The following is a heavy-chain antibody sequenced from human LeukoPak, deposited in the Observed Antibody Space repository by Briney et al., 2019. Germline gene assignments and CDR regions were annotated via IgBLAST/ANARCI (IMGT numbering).Heavy chain of an antibody. V-gene: IGHV3-48*01. CDR2: ISSTSDTI. Sequence: GGSLRLSCEASGFTLSSYSMNWVRQAPGKGLEWLSYISSTSDTIYYADSVKGRFTISRDNARNSVYLQMNSLRAEDTAVYYCARSSGYPFLDYWGQGTLVTVSS. CDR1: GFTLSSYS. CDR3: ARSSGYPFLDY. D-gene: IGHD3-22*01. J-gene: IGHJ4*02.